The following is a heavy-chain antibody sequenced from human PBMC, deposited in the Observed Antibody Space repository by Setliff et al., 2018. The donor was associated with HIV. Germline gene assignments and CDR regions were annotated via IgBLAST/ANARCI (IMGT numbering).Heavy chain of an antibody. CDR2: IYHSGST. CDR1: GGSISSSYW. J-gene: IGHJ4*02. CDR3: ATPGYSSSYFDY. D-gene: IGHD6-13*01. Sequence: SETLSLTCAVSGGSISSSYWWSWVRQPPGKGLEWIGEIYHSGSTYYNPSLKSRVTISVDTSKNQFSLKLSSVTAADTAVYYCATPGYSSSYFDYWGQGTLVTVS. V-gene: IGHV4-4*02.